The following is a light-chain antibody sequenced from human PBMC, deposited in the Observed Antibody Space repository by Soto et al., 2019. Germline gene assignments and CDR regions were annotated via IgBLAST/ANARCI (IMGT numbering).Light chain of an antibody. CDR2: DAS. J-gene: IGKJ4*01. V-gene: IGKV3-11*01. Sequence: ETVLTQSPATLSLSPGERATLSCRASQRGSRYLAWYQQKPGQAPRLLIYDASNRATGIPARFSGSGSGTDFTLTISSLEPEDFAVYYCQQRTDWPFTFGGGTKVEIK. CDR3: QQRTDWPFT. CDR1: QRGSRY.